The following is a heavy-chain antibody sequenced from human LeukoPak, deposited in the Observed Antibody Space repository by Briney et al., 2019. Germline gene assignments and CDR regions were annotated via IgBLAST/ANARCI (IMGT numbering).Heavy chain of an antibody. Sequence: RASETLSLTCAVYGGSFSGYYWSWIRQPPGKGLEWIGEINHSGSTNYNPSLKSRVTISVDTSKNQFSLKLSSVTAADTAVYYCARRMGYYYGSGSYPYWGQGTLVTVSS. CDR3: ARRMGYYYGSGSYPY. J-gene: IGHJ4*02. D-gene: IGHD3-10*01. V-gene: IGHV4-34*01. CDR2: INHSGST. CDR1: GGSFSGYY.